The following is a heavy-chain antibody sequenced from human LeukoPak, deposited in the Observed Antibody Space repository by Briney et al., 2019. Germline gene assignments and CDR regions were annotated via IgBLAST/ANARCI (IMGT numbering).Heavy chain of an antibody. D-gene: IGHD3-10*01. CDR2: INPNSGGT. Sequence: ASVKVSCKASGYTFTSYYMHWVRQAPGQGLEWMGWINPNSGGTNYAQKFQGRVTMTRDTSISTAYMELSRLRSDDTAVYYCARGGKHSGYYYYYMDVWGKGTTVTVSS. V-gene: IGHV1-2*02. CDR3: ARGGKHSGYYYYYMDV. J-gene: IGHJ6*03. CDR1: GYTFTSYY.